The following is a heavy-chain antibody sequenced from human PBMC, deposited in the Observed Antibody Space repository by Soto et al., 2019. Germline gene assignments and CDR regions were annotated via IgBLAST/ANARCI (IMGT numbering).Heavy chain of an antibody. J-gene: IGHJ4*02. D-gene: IGHD3-22*01. Sequence: GASVKVSCKAAGGTFSSYAISWVLQAPGQGLEWMGGIIPIFGTANYAQKFQGRVTITADESTSTAYMELSSLRSEDTAVYYCARAEPDSSGPEGWGQGTLVTVSS. V-gene: IGHV1-69*13. CDR1: GGTFSSYA. CDR3: ARAEPDSSGPEG. CDR2: IIPIFGTA.